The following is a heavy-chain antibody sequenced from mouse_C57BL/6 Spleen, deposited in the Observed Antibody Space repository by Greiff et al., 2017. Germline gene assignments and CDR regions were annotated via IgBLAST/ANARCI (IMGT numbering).Heavy chain of an antibody. CDR3: ARPYDNDVDYVDY. J-gene: IGHJ2*01. CDR2: IYPGDGDT. CDR1: GYAFSSYW. V-gene: IGHV1-80*01. Sequence: VKLQQSGAELVKPGASVKISCKASGYAFSSYWMNWVKQRPGKGLEWIGHIYPGDGDTNYNGKFKGKATLTADKTSSISYMQLSSLTSEDSAVYCSARPYDNDVDYVDYWGQGTTLTVSS. D-gene: IGHD2-4*01.